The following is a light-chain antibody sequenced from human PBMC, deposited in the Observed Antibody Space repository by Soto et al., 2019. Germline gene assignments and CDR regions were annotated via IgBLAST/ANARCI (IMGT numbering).Light chain of an antibody. CDR3: QHFNDYNVA. J-gene: IGKJ1*01. Sequence: IQMTQSPSTLSASVGDRVTITCRASQNIYMWLAWYQQKPGKAPRVVINKASTLESGVPSRFSGSGLGTEFTLTIDSLQPDDFATYYCQHFNDYNVAFGQGTRVEVK. CDR1: QNIYMW. V-gene: IGKV1-5*03. CDR2: KAS.